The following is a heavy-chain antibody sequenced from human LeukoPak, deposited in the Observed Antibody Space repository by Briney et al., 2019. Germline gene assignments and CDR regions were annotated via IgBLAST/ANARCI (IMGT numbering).Heavy chain of an antibody. CDR2: ISGSGGST. J-gene: IGHJ3*02. Sequence: GGSLRLSCAASGFTFSSYAMSWVRQAPGKGLEWVSAISGSGGSTYYADSVKGRFTISRENSKNTLYLQMNSLRAEDTAVYYCAKGDYDSSGYYPDAFDIWGQGTMVTVSS. CDR1: GFTFSSYA. V-gene: IGHV3-23*01. CDR3: AKGDYDSSGYYPDAFDI. D-gene: IGHD3-22*01.